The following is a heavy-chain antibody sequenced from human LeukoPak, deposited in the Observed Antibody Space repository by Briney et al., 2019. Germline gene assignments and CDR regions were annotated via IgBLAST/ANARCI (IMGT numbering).Heavy chain of an antibody. J-gene: IGHJ6*02. Sequence: ASVKVSCKASGYTFTSYDINWVRQATGQGLEWMGWMNPNSGNTGYAQKFQGRVTMTRNTSISTAYMELSSLRSEDTAVYYCARASPSSSHNYYGMDVWGQGTTVTVSS. V-gene: IGHV1-8*02. CDR3: ARASPSSSHNYYGMDV. CDR2: MNPNSGNT. CDR1: GYTFTSYD. D-gene: IGHD6-13*01.